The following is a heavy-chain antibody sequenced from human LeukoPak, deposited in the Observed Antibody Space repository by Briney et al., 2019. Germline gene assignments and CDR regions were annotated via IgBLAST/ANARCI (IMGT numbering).Heavy chain of an antibody. Sequence: SETLSLTCTVSGGSISSYYWSWIRQPPGKGLEWIGSIYHSGSTYYNPSLKSRVTISVDTSKNQFSLKLSSVTAADTAVYYCARVYCSSTSCYGPSQYFQHWGQGTLVTVSS. CDR3: ARVYCSSTSCYGPSQYFQH. J-gene: IGHJ1*01. D-gene: IGHD2-2*01. CDR2: IYHSGST. V-gene: IGHV4-38-2*02. CDR1: GGSISSYY.